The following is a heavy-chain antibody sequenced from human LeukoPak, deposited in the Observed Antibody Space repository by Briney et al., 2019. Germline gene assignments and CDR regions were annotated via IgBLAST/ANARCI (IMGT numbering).Heavy chain of an antibody. CDR3: AKYDSSGYGFDY. J-gene: IGHJ4*02. CDR2: MSGSGSST. D-gene: IGHD3-22*01. V-gene: IGHV3-23*01. CDR1: GFTFNTYA. Sequence: GGSLRLSSAASGFTFNTYAMSWVRQAPGKGLEWVSSMSGSGSSTYYADSVKGRFTISRDNSKNTLYLQMNSLRAEDTAVYYCAKYDSSGYGFDYWGQGTLVTVSS.